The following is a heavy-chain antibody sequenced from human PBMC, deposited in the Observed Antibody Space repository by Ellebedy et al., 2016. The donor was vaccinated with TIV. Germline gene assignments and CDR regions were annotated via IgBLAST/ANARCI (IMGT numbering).Heavy chain of an antibody. V-gene: IGHV3-23*01. CDR2: ISGSGGST. J-gene: IGHJ4*02. Sequence: GESLKISXAASGFTFSSYAMSWVRQAPGKGLEWVSAISGSGGSTYYADSVKGRFTISRDNSKNTLYLQMNSLRAEDTAVYYCAKRGHIVVVTAIHHFDYWGQGTLVTVSS. CDR3: AKRGHIVVVTAIHHFDY. CDR1: GFTFSSYA. D-gene: IGHD2-21*02.